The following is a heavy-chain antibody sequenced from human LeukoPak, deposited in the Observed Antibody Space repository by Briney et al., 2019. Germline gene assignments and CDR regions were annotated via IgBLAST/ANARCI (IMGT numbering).Heavy chain of an antibody. CDR3: ARDSGPWNQPIFDY. CDR2: ISAYNGNT. CDR1: GYTFTSYG. D-gene: IGHD1-1*01. J-gene: IGHJ4*02. V-gene: IGHV1-18*01. Sequence: ASVKVSCKASGYTFTSYGISWVRQAPGRGLEWMGWISAYNGNTNYAQKLQGRVTMTTDTSTSTAYMELRSLRSDDTAVYYCARDSGPWNQPIFDYWGQGTLVTVSS.